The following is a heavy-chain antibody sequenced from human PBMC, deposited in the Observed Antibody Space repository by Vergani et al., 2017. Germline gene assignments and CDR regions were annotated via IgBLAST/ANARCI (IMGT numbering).Heavy chain of an antibody. CDR3: AKDGGNWNYFDD. Sequence: QVQLVESGGGVVQPGGSLRLSCTASGFSFSSYGLHCVRQAPGKGLGWVAFIRYDGSDKFYADSVKGRFTISRDNSKNTLYMQMNSLSGEDTAVYYCAKDGGNWNYFDDWGQGMLVTGSS. CDR1: GFSFSSYG. J-gene: IGHJ4*02. V-gene: IGHV3-30*02. D-gene: IGHD3-16*01. CDR2: IRYDGSDK.